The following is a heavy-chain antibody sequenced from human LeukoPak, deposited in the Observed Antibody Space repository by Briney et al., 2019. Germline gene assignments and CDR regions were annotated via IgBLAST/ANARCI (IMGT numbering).Heavy chain of an antibody. V-gene: IGHV1-18*01. Sequence: GASVKVSCKASGYTFTSYGISWVRQAPGQGLEWMGWIRVYNGDTNYAQKLQGRVTMTTDTSTSTAYMELRSLRSDDTAVYYCATGYCSSTNCRIDHWGQGTLVSVSS. J-gene: IGHJ4*02. CDR1: GYTFTSYG. CDR3: ATGYCSSTNCRIDH. CDR2: IRVYNGDT. D-gene: IGHD2-2*03.